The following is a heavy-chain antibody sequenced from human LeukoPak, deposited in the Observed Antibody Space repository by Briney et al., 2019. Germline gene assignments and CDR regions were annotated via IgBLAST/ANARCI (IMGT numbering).Heavy chain of an antibody. J-gene: IGHJ4*02. CDR2: ISGSGHVT. CDR1: GFTFSSCA. D-gene: IGHD2-21*01. Sequence: GGSLRPSCAASGFTFSSCAMNWVRQAPGKGPEWVSAISGSGHVTYYADSVKGRFTISRDNSKNTLYLQMNSLRAVDAAVYYCAKVNPAYSAKTFDYWGQGTLVTVSS. CDR3: AKVNPAYSAKTFDY. V-gene: IGHV3-23*01.